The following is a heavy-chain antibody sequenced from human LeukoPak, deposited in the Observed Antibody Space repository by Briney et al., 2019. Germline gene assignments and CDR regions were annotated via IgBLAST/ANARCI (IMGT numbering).Heavy chain of an antibody. D-gene: IGHD1-14*01. CDR1: GFTFSSYS. Sequence: GSLRLSCAASGFTFSSYSMNWVRQAPGKGLEWVSYISTASGTIYYADSVKGRFTTSRDNARNSLFLQMNSLRDEDTAIYYCARDPELDYWGQGTLVTVSS. CDR3: ARDPELDY. V-gene: IGHV3-48*02. CDR2: ISTASGTI. J-gene: IGHJ4*02.